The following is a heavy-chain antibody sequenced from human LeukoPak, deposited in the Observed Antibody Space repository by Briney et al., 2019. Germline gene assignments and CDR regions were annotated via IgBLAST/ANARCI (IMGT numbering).Heavy chain of an antibody. CDR2: IYYSGST. V-gene: IGHV4-59*01. J-gene: IGHJ4*02. CDR1: GASIRSYY. D-gene: IGHD6-13*01. CDR3: ARDREDSSSWYTGEFDY. Sequence: SETLSLTCTVSGASIRSYYRSWIRQPPGQGLEWIGYIYYSGSTNYNPSLKSRVTISVDTSKNQFSLKLSSVTAADTAVYYCARDREDSSSWYTGEFDYWGQGTLVTVSS.